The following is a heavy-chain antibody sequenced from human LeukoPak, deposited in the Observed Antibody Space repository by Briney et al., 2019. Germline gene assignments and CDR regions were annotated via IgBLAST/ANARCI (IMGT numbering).Heavy chain of an antibody. D-gene: IGHD2-21*01. J-gene: IGHJ6*03. CDR1: GFTFSSYS. CDR3: ARDRLYYYYMDV. CDR2: ISSSSSYI. Sequence: GGSLRLSCAASGFTFSSYSVNWVRQAPGKGLEWVSSISSSSSYIYYADSVKGRFTISRDNAKNSLYLQMNSLRAEDTAVYYCARDRLYYYYMDVWGKGTTVTVSS. V-gene: IGHV3-21*01.